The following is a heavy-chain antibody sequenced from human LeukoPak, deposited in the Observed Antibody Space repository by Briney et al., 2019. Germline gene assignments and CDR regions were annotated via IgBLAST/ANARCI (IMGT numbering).Heavy chain of an antibody. D-gene: IGHD1-26*01. CDR1: GYSISSDYY. CDR2: IYHSGST. CDR3: ARGPVVGTTPYDH. J-gene: IGHJ4*02. Sequence: SETLSLTCTVSGYSISSDYYWGWIRQPPGKGLEWIGSIYHSGSTYYNPSLKSRVTISVDTSKNQFSLKLSSVTAADTAVYYCARGPVVGTTPYDHWGQGTLVTVSS. V-gene: IGHV4-38-2*02.